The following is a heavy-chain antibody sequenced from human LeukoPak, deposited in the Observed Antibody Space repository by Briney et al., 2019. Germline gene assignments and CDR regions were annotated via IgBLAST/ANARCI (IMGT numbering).Heavy chain of an antibody. D-gene: IGHD3-10*01. CDR2: ISGSGGST. J-gene: IGHJ6*02. CDR3: AKGARSGTNYGMDV. V-gene: IGHV3-23*01. Sequence: GGSLRLSCAASGFTFSSYAMSWVRQAPGKGLEWVSAISGSGGSTYYADSVKGRFTISGDNSKNTLYLQMNSLRAEDTAVYYCAKGARSGTNYGMDVWGQGTTVTVSS. CDR1: GFTFSSYA.